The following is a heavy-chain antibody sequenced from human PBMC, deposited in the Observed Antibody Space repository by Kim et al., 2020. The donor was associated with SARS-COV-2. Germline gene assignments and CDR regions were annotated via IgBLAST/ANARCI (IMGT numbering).Heavy chain of an antibody. CDR2: ISYDGSNK. CDR3: ASGYDYWAGYYFDY. Sequence: GGSLRLSCAASGFTFSSYAMHWVRQAPGKGLEWVAVISYDGSNKYYADSVKGRFTISRDNSKNTLYLQMNSMRAEDTAVYYCASGYDYWAGYYFDYWGQGTLVTVSS. J-gene: IGHJ4*02. D-gene: IGHD5-12*01. CDR1: GFTFSSYA. V-gene: IGHV3-30*04.